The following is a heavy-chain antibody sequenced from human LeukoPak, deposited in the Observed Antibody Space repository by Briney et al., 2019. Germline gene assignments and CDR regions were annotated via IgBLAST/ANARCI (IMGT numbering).Heavy chain of an antibody. CDR3: VRLVVDSRGIKEVAVEN. CDR2: IYKCGNT. J-gene: IGHJ4*02. Sequence: PSEPLSPTCSVSGGLISRFYCSWLPQPPGGGLVGIGYIYKCGNTNYNPSLKSRIPMSMDPSQNQFSLKLTSVTAADTAVYYCVRLVVDSRGIKEVAVENWGQGTLVTVSS. D-gene: IGHD2-21*01. V-gene: IGHV4-59*08. CDR1: GGLISRFY.